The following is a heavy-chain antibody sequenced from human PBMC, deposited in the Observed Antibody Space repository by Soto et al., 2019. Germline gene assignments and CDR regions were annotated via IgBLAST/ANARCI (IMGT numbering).Heavy chain of an antibody. V-gene: IGHV4-30-2*01. Sequence: SETLSLTCAVSGGSISSGGYSWSWIRQPPGKGLEWIGYIYHSGSTYYNPSLKSRVTISVDRSKNQFSLKLSSVTAADTAVYYCARRYGGNFGYWGQGTLVTVSS. CDR3: ARRYGGNFGY. D-gene: IGHD1-26*01. CDR2: IYHSGST. J-gene: IGHJ4*02. CDR1: GGSISSGGYS.